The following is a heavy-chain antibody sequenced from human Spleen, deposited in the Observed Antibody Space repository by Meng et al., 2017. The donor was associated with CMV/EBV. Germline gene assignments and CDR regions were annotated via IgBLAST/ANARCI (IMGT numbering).Heavy chain of an antibody. CDR1: GFTFRNYW. D-gene: IGHD3-22*01. Sequence: GESLKISCVASGFTFRNYWMHWVGQAPGKGLVWVSRINSDGGTTIYADSVKGRFTISRDNAKNSLYLHMNSLRAEDTAVYYCASAARDTSGYYPDFHYWGQGTLVTVSS. J-gene: IGHJ4*02. CDR2: INSDGGTT. CDR3: ASAARDTSGYYPDFHY. V-gene: IGHV3-74*01.